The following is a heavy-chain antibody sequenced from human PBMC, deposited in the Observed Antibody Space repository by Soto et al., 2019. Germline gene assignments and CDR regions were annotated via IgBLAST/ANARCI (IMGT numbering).Heavy chain of an antibody. V-gene: IGHV5-51*01. Sequence: GESLKISCKGSGYSFTTYWIGWVRQMPGKGLEWMGIIYPYDSETRYSPSFQGQVTISADKSISAAYLQWSSLKASDTAMYYCARHLVGATRGNFDYWGQGTLVTVSS. CDR3: ARHLVGATRGNFDY. CDR1: GYSFTTYW. J-gene: IGHJ4*02. D-gene: IGHD1-26*01. CDR2: IYPYDSET.